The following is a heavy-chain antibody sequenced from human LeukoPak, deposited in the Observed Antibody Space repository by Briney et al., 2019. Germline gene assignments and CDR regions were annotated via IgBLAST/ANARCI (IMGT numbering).Heavy chain of an antibody. Sequence: PGGSPRLSCAASGFTFSRYWMHWVRQAPGKGLVWVSRINTDGSGTSYADSVKGRFTISRDNAKNTLYLQMNSLRAEDTAVYYCARDGLAAARDYWGQGTLVTVSS. CDR1: GFTFSRYW. CDR2: INTDGSGT. V-gene: IGHV3-74*01. J-gene: IGHJ4*02. CDR3: ARDGLAAARDY. D-gene: IGHD6-13*01.